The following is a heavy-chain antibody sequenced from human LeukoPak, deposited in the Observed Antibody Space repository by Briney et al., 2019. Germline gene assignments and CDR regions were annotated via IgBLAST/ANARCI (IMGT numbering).Heavy chain of an antibody. Sequence: SETLSLTCTVSGGSISSSSYYWGWIRQPPGKGLEWIGSIYYSGSTYYNPSLKSRVTISLVMSKNQISLKLSSVTTADTAMYYCARTDDAFHIWGHGTTVTVSS. CDR2: IYYSGST. CDR3: ARTDDAFHI. J-gene: IGHJ3*02. V-gene: IGHV4-39*07. CDR1: GGSISSSSYY. D-gene: IGHD2-21*02.